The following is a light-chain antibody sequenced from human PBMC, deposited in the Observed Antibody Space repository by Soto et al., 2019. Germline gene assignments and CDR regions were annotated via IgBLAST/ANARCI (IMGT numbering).Light chain of an antibody. CDR3: QAWDSSPVV. CDR2: QGS. Sequence: SYELTQPPSVSVSPGQTASITCSGDKLGDKYACWYQQKPGQSPVLVIYQGSKRPSGIPERFSGSNSGNTATLTISGTQAMDEADYYCQAWDSSPVVFGGGTKVTVL. J-gene: IGLJ2*01. V-gene: IGLV3-1*01. CDR1: KLGDKY.